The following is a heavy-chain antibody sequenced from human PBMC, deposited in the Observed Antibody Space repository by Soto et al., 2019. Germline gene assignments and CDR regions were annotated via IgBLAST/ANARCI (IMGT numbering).Heavy chain of an antibody. CDR1: GYIFTSYA. CDR2: INAGNGNT. J-gene: IGHJ6*02. CDR3: AGNYYYNMDV. V-gene: IGHV1-3*01. Sequence: ASVKVSCKASGYIFTSYAMHWVRQAPGQRLEWKGWINAGNGNTRYSEKLEGRVTITRDISANTAYMELSSLRSEDTAVYYCAGNYYYNMDVWGQGTTVTVSS.